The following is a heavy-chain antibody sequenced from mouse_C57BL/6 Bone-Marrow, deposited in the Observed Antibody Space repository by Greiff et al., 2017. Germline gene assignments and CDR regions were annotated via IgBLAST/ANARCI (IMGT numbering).Heavy chain of an antibody. CDR2: LHYDGSST. D-gene: IGHD1-1*01. Sequence: EVMLVDPEGGLVQPGSSLKLSCTASGFTFSDYYLHWVRQVPEKGLEWVANLHYDGSSTSYLASLKSRFIISRYNAKNILYRQMSSLKSEYTATYYCARDRYYGSPFYWYFDVWGTGTTVTVSS. CDR3: ARDRYYGSPFYWYFDV. J-gene: IGHJ1*03. CDR1: GFTFSDYY. V-gene: IGHV5-16*01.